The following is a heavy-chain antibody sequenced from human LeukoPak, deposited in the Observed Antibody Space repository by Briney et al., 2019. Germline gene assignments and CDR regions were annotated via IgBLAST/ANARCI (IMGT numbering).Heavy chain of an antibody. J-gene: IGHJ4*02. V-gene: IGHV4-39*01. CDR2: ISYGGST. D-gene: IGHD2-21*01. CDR1: GGSISSNSNY. Sequence: SETLSLTCTVPGGSISSNSNYWAWIRQPPGRGLEWIGSISYGGSTYYSPSLESRVTISVDTSKNQFSLKLSSVTAADTAVYYCARQALWFFDHWGQGTLVTVSP. CDR3: ARQALWFFDH.